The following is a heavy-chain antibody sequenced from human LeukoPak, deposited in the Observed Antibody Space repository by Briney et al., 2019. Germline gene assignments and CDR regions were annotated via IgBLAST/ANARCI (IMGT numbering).Heavy chain of an antibody. D-gene: IGHD2-21*01. CDR3: ATSHDVKTAPYDL. J-gene: IGHJ5*02. Sequence: PETLSLTCTVSGGSISSYYWSWVRQSPGKGLEWIGYIFTSGWTDYNPSLKSRVTTSVDTSKNQLSMELRFLTAADTAVYYCATSHDVKTAPYDLWGQGTLVTVSS. CDR2: IFTSGWT. V-gene: IGHV4-4*09. CDR1: GGSISSYY.